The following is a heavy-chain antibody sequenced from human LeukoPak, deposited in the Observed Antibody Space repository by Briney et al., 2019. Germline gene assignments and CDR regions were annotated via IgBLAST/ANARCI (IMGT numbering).Heavy chain of an antibody. D-gene: IGHD5-12*01. CDR2: VYTSGTT. CDR3: ARGTEKTRISGYYSFDH. V-gene: IGHV4-4*07. J-gene: IGHJ4*02. Sequence: SETLSLTCTVSGGSISGYFWTWIRQPAGKELEWIGRVYTSGTTYYNPSLESRVTISLDTFNNQFSLRVTSVTDADTAIYYCARGTEKTRISGYYSFDHWGRGLLDTVSS. CDR1: GGSISGYF.